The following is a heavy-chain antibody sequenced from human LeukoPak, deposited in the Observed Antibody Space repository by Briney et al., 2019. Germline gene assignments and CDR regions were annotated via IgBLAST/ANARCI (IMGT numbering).Heavy chain of an antibody. J-gene: IGHJ3*02. CDR2: IASDGSHT. V-gene: IGHV3-30-3*01. CDR1: GFTFSTYF. CDR3: ARERQDTILHSGAFDI. Sequence: GRSLRLSCAASGFTFSTYFMHWVRQAPGKGLEWVADIASDGSHTFYVESVKGRFTISRDNSKNTLYLQINSMRAEDTAVYFCARERQDTILHSGAFDIWGQGTMVTVSS. D-gene: IGHD2-21*01.